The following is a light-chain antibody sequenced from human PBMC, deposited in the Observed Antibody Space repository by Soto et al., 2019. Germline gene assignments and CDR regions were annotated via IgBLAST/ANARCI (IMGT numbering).Light chain of an antibody. V-gene: IGKV1-5*03. CDR2: KAS. J-gene: IGKJ1*01. CDR1: QSINSW. CDR3: QQYNDYWT. Sequence: DLQMTQSPSTLSASVGDRVTITCRASQSINSWLAWYQQKPGKAPKLMIYKASSLKSGVPSRFSGSGFGTEFTLTISSLQPDDFATYYCQQYNDYWTFGQGTKVEI.